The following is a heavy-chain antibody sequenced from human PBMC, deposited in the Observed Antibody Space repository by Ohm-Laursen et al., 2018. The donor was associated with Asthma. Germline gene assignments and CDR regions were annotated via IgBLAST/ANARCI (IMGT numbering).Heavy chain of an antibody. CDR3: AKAETYDSSDYYPYFDY. Sequence: SLRLSCSASGFTFSSYGMHWVRQAPGKGLEWVAVISYDGSNKYYADSVKGRFTISRDNSKNTLYVQMNSLRVEDTAVYYCAKAETYDSSDYYPYFDYWGQGTLVTVST. CDR2: ISYDGSNK. J-gene: IGHJ4*02. D-gene: IGHD3-22*01. CDR1: GFTFSSYG. V-gene: IGHV3-30*18.